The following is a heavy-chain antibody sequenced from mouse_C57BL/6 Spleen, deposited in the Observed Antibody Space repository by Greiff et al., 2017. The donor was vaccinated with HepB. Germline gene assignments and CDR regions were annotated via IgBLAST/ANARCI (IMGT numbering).Heavy chain of an antibody. J-gene: IGHJ1*03. V-gene: IGHV1-82*01. D-gene: IGHD1-1*01. CDR1: GYAFSSSW. Sequence: VQLQQSGPELVKPGASVKISCKASGYAFSSSWMNWVKQRPGKGLEWIGRIYPGDGDTNYNGKFKGKATLTADKSSSTAYMQLSSLTSEDSAVYFWARSRGYYYGSSHWYFDVWGTGTTVTVSS. CDR3: ARSRGYYYGSSHWYFDV. CDR2: IYPGDGDT.